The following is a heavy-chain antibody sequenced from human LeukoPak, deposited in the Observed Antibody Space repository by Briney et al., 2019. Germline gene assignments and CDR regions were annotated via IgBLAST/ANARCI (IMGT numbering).Heavy chain of an antibody. CDR1: GFTFSSSA. Sequence: HPGGSLRLSCSASGFTFSSSAMSWVRQAPGKGLEWVSVISGTGVSTYYAESVKGRSIISRDNSENTLYLRMNSLRVEDTAVYYCAKHRGYSSDWFDPWGQGTLVTVSS. V-gene: IGHV3-23*01. D-gene: IGHD5-18*01. CDR2: ISGTGVST. CDR3: AKHRGYSSDWFDP. J-gene: IGHJ5*02.